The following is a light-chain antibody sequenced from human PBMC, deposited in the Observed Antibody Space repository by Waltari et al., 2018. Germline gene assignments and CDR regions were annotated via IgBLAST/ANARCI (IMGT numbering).Light chain of an antibody. CDR3: LQYNSNPVT. CDR2: EAS. J-gene: IGKJ4*01. CDR1: QGISSN. Sequence: IQMTQSPSSLSESAGDRVTITCRASQGISSNLNWYQEKPGKALKRLIYEASSLESGVPSRFSGSGSGTDFTLTISSLQPEDFATYYCLQYNSNPVTFGGGTKVEIK. V-gene: IGKV1-13*02.